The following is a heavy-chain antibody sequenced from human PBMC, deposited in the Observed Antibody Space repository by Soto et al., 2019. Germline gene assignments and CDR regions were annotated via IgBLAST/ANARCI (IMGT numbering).Heavy chain of an antibody. CDR3: ARNDYGDYVVSVYYYYYGMDV. V-gene: IGHV3-23*01. CDR2: ISGSGGST. J-gene: IGHJ6*02. D-gene: IGHD4-17*01. CDR1: GFTFSSYA. Sequence: GGSLRLSCAASGFTFSSYAMSWVRQAPGKGLEWVSAISGSGGSTYYADSVKGRFTISRDNSKNTLYLQMNSLRAEDTAVYYCARNDYGDYVVSVYYYYYGMDVWGQGTTVTVSS.